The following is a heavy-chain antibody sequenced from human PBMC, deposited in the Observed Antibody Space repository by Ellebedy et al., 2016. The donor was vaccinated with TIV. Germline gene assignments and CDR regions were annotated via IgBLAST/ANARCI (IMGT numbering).Heavy chain of an antibody. CDR2: IDESGTTT. CDR1: GFSFGEKL. J-gene: IGHJ4*02. V-gene: IGHV3-11*01. Sequence: GESLKISCAGSGFSFGEKLMSWIRQAPGKGLEWIAHIDESGTTTHYADSVRGRFTISRYNAKNSLYLQMNSLRVEDTAVYFCASDHQGHDYWGQGSLVTVSS. CDR3: ASDHQGHDY.